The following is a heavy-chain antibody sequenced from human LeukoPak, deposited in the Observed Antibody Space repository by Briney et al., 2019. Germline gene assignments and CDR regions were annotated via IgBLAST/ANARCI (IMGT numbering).Heavy chain of an antibody. Sequence: GGSLRLSCTASGLTFSTSGFNWVRHAPGEGLEWVASIGPTGSDRYHADSIKGRFTISRDNANNFLYLQMNSLRAEDTAVYYCATETNGRHYDYWGQGTLLTVSS. D-gene: IGHD1-14*01. CDR1: GLTFSTSG. J-gene: IGHJ4*02. V-gene: IGHV3-21*06. CDR3: ATETNGRHYDY. CDR2: IGPTGSDR.